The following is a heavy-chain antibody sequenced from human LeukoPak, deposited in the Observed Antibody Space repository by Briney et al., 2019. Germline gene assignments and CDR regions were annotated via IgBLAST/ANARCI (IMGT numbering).Heavy chain of an antibody. Sequence: SETLSLTCAVYGGSFSGYYWIWIRQPPGKGLEWIGEINHSGSTNYNPSLKSRVTISVDTSKNQFSLKLSSVTAADTAVYYCARGTDVAVAGTLFDYWGQGTLVTVSS. CDR3: ARGTDVAVAGTLFDY. CDR1: GGSFSGYY. D-gene: IGHD6-19*01. CDR2: INHSGST. J-gene: IGHJ4*02. V-gene: IGHV4-34*01.